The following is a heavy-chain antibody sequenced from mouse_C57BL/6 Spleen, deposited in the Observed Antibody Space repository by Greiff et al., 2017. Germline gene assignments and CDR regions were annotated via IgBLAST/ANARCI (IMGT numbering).Heavy chain of an antibody. CDR2: ISSGGSYT. CDR1: GFTFSSYG. J-gene: IGHJ2*01. D-gene: IGHD3-1*01. Sequence: EVQLVESGGDLVKPGGSLKLSCAASGFTFSSYGMSWVRQTPDKRLEWVATISSGGSYTYYPDSVKGRFTISRDNAKNTLYLQMSSLKSEDTAMYYCARHERSSYYFDYWGQGTTLTVSS. V-gene: IGHV5-6*01. CDR3: ARHERSSYYFDY.